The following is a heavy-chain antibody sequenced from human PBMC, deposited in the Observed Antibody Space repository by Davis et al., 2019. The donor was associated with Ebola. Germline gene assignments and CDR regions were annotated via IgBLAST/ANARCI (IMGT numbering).Heavy chain of an antibody. CDR2: ISSDSDYI. CDR3: AKDWYGYNFVHYYGMDV. V-gene: IGHV3-21*04. D-gene: IGHD5-24*01. J-gene: IGHJ6*02. Sequence: GESLKISCAASGFTFSTYSMSWVRQAPGKALEWVSSISSDSDYIYYADSAKGRFTISRDNAKNSLFLQMSSLRAEDTALYYCAKDWYGYNFVHYYGMDVWGQGTTVTVSS. CDR1: GFTFSTYS.